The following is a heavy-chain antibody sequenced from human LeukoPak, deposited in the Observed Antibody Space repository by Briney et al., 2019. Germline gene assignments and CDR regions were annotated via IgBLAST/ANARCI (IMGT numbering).Heavy chain of an antibody. CDR2: IIASSGST. CDR1: GFSFNNYA. CDR3: VKGGYDYVEVAYFDF. D-gene: IGHD5-12*01. V-gene: IGHV3-23*01. Sequence: GGSLRLSCAASGFSFNNYAMSGVRQAPGKVLEWVSIIIASSGSTFYADSVKGRFTISRDNSKNTLYLQMNSLRVEDTAVYYCVKGGYDYVEVAYFDFWGQGTLVTVSS. J-gene: IGHJ4*02.